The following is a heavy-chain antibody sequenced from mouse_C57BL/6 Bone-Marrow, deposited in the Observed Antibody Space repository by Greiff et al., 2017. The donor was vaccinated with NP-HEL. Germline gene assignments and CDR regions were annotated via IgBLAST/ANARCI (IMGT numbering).Heavy chain of an antibody. CDR2: ISNLAYSI. J-gene: IGHJ4*01. CDR3: ARHCPFYFYAMDY. V-gene: IGHV5-15*04. D-gene: IGHD2-1*01. Sequence: EVKVEESGGGLVQPGGSLKLSCAASGFTFSDYGMAWVRQAPRKGPEWVAFISNLAYSIYYADTVTGRFTISRENAKNTLYLEMSSLRSEDTAMYYCARHCPFYFYAMDYWGQGTSVTVSS. CDR1: GFTFSDYG.